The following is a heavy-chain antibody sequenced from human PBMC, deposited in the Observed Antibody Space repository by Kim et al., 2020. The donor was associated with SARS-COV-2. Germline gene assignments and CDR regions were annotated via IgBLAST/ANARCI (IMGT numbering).Heavy chain of an antibody. V-gene: IGHV4-39*01. CDR1: GASISSSDYC. CDR3: VRQVGIGKWKLDY. J-gene: IGHJ4*02. Sequence: SETLSLTCIVSGASISSSDYCWGWIRRPPGKGLEWIGIIFHSGSTHFNPSLKSRVAISVDTSKNQFSLKLASVSAADTALYYCVRQVGIGKWKLDYWGQG. D-gene: IGHD1-26*01. CDR2: IFHSGST.